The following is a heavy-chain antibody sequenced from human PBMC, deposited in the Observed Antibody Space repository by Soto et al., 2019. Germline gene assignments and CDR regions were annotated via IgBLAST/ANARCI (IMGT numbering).Heavy chain of an antibody. CDR2: ISAYNGNT. V-gene: IGHV1-18*01. D-gene: IGHD2-2*01. CDR3: ARPGDCSSTSCLYYFDY. Sequence: QVQLVQSGAEVKKPGASVKVSCKVSGYTFTSYGISWVRQAPGQGLEWMGWISAYNGNTNYAQKFQDRVTMTTDTSTSTAYVELRSLRSDDTAVYYCARPGDCSSTSCLYYFDYWGQGTLVTVSS. CDR1: GYTFTSYG. J-gene: IGHJ4*02.